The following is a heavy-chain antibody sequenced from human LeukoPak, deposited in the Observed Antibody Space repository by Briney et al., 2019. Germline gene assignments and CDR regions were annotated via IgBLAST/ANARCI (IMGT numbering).Heavy chain of an antibody. Sequence: VASVKVSCKVSGYTLTELSMHWVRQAPGKGLEWMGGFDPEDGETIYAQKFQGRVTMTEDTSTDTAYMELSSLRSEDSAVYYCATVGIFGVVNLDYWGQGTLVTVSS. V-gene: IGHV1-24*01. CDR1: GYTLTELS. D-gene: IGHD3-3*01. CDR2: FDPEDGET. CDR3: ATVGIFGVVNLDY. J-gene: IGHJ4*02.